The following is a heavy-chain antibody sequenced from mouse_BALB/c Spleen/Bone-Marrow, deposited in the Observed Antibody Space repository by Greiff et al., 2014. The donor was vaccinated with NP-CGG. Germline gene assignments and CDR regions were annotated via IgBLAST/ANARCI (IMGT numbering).Heavy chain of an antibody. D-gene: IGHD2-14*01. CDR3: AKRDKYDDYAMDY. J-gene: IGHJ4*01. CDR1: GYSFTSYY. Sequence: QVQLKESGPELVKPGASVKISCKASGYSFTSYYIHWAKQRPGQGLEWIGWIFPGSGNTKYNEKFKGKATLTADTSSSTAYMQLSSLTSEDSAVYFCAKRDKYDDYAMDYWGQGTSVTVSS. V-gene: IGHV1-66*01. CDR2: IFPGSGNT.